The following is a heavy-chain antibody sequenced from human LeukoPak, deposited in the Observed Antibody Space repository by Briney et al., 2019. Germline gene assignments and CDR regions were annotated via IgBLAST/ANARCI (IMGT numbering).Heavy chain of an antibody. Sequence: EASVKVSCKASGYTFTSYYMQWVRQAPGQGLEWMGMINPSGGSTTYAQKFQGRVTMTRDTSTSTVYMELSSLRSEDTAVYYCARVGDGYSAFDYWGQGTLVTVSS. CDR2: INPSGGST. J-gene: IGHJ4*02. CDR3: ARVGDGYSAFDY. D-gene: IGHD5-24*01. V-gene: IGHV1-46*01. CDR1: GYTFTSYY.